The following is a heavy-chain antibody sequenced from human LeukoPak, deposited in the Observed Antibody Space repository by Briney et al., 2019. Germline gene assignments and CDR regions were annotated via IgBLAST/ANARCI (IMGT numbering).Heavy chain of an antibody. CDR1: GYTSIKHW. J-gene: IGHJ6*03. V-gene: IGHV1-46*01. CDR3: ARDVWTRSYYYYYYVDV. CDR2: INPTGTRT. Sequence: ASAKVSCKASGYTSIKHWMHWVRQAPGQGLEWVGLINPTGTRTLYAQKFQGRITLTRDMSTSTVYMELSGLRSEDTAVYYCARDVWTRSYYYYYYVDVWGKGTTVTVSS. D-gene: IGHD3/OR15-3a*01.